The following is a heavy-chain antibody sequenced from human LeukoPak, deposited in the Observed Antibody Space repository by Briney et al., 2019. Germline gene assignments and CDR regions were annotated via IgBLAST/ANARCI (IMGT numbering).Heavy chain of an antibody. CDR1: GFTFSSYA. Sequence: GGSLRLSCAASGFTFSSYAMSWVRQAPGKGLEWVSAISGSGGSTYYADSVKGRFTISRDNSKNTLYLQMNNLRAEDTAVYYCAKDENNWNYPNWGQGTLVTVSS. CDR2: ISGSGGST. CDR3: AKDENNWNYPN. V-gene: IGHV3-23*01. J-gene: IGHJ4*02. D-gene: IGHD1-7*01.